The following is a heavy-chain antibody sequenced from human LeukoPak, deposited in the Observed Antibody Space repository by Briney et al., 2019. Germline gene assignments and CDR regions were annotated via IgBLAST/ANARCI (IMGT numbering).Heavy chain of an antibody. CDR2: INPNSGGT. V-gene: IGHV1-2*02. J-gene: IGHJ3*02. Sequence: ASVKVSCKASGYTFTCYYMHWVRQAPGQGLEWMGWINPNSGGTNYAQKFQGRVTMTRDTSISTAYMELSRLRSDDTAVYYCARDLWLGTTGTTGALDIGGQGTMVTVSS. CDR1: GYTFTCYY. CDR3: ARDLWLGTTGTTGALDI. D-gene: IGHD1-1*01.